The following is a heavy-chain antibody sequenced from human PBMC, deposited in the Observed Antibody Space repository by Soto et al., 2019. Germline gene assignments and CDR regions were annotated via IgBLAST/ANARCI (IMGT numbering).Heavy chain of an antibody. Sequence: ASVKVSCKASGYTFTSYYIHWVRQAPGQGLEWMGIINPSGGSTSYAQKFQGRFTISRDNSKNTLYLQMDSLRDEDTAVYYCAQDTYFHDRSGYYVFDYWGQGTLVTVSS. D-gene: IGHD3-22*01. V-gene: IGHV1-46*01. J-gene: IGHJ4*02. CDR2: INPSGGST. CDR3: AQDTYFHDRSGYYVFDY. CDR1: GYTFTSYY.